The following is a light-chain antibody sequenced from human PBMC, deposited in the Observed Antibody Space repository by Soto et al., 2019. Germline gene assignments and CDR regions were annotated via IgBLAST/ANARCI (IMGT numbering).Light chain of an antibody. CDR3: SSYTSSSTLGYV. V-gene: IGLV2-14*01. CDR1: SSDVGGYNY. J-gene: IGLJ1*01. Sequence: QSALTQPASVSGSPGQWITISCTGTSSDVGGYNYVSWYQQHPGKAAKLMIYDVSNRPSGVSNRFSGSKSGNTASLTISGLQAEDEADYYCSSYTSSSTLGYVFGTGTKVTVL. CDR2: DVS.